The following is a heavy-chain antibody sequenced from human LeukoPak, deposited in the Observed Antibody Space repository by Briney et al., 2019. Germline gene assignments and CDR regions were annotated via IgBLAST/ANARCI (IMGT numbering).Heavy chain of an antibody. J-gene: IGHJ4*02. D-gene: IGHD1-26*01. CDR1: SEFFSGYY. CDR2: INDSGTT. CDR3: TYSGSNYPDY. V-gene: IGHV4-34*01. Sequence: SETLSLTCGVSSEFFSGYYWGWIRQPPGKGLEWIGDINDSGTTKYNPTLESRVTVSIDTSKNQFSLKVKSVTAADTGVYYCTYSGSNYPDYWGQGTLVTVSS.